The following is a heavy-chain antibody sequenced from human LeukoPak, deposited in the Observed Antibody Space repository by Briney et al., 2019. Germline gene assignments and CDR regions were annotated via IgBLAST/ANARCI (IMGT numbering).Heavy chain of an antibody. V-gene: IGHV4-34*01. CDR2: INHSGST. CDR3: ARSGYSSGWSLRGSWFDP. Sequence: PSETLSLTCAVYGGSFSGYYWSWIRQPPGKGLEWIGEINHSGSTNYNPSLKSRVTISVDTSKNQFSLKLSSVTAADTAVYYCARSGYSSGWSLRGSWFDPWGQGTLVTVSS. D-gene: IGHD6-19*01. CDR1: GGSFSGYY. J-gene: IGHJ5*02.